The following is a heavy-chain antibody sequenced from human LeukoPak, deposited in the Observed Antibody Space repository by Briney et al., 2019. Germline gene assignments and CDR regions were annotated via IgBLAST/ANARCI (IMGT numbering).Heavy chain of an antibody. CDR1: GGSISSSSYY. CDR2: IFYSGST. Sequence: PSETLSLTCTVSGGSISSSSYYWGWIRQPPGKGLEWIGSIFYSGSTYYNPSLESRVTISVDTSKNRFSLKLTSVTAADTAVYYCARLVLDVWGSYRFDPWGQGTLVTVSS. CDR3: ARLVLDVWGSYRFDP. D-gene: IGHD3-16*02. V-gene: IGHV4-39*01. J-gene: IGHJ5*02.